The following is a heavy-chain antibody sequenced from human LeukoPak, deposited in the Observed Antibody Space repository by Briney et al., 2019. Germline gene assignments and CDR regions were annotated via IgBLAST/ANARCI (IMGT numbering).Heavy chain of an antibody. V-gene: IGHV4-59*08. CDR2: IYYSGST. D-gene: IGHD5-24*01. CDR3: ARRSRMTTIDAFDI. J-gene: IGHJ3*02. CDR1: GGSISSSY. Sequence: SETLSLTCTVSGGSISSSYWSWIRQPPGKGLEWIGYIYYSGSTNYNPSLKSRVAISVDTSKNQFFLKLSSVTAADTAVYYCARRSRMTTIDAFDIWGQGTMVTVSS.